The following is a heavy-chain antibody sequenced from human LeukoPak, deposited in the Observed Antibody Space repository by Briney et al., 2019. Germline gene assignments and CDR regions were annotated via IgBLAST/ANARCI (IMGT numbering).Heavy chain of an antibody. CDR3: ARRDYYGSGSPDY. J-gene: IGHJ4*02. CDR2: INWNGGST. Sequence: GGSLRLSCAASGFTFDDYDMSWVRHAPGKGLEWVSGINWNGGSTVYADSVKGRFTISRDNAKNSLYLQMNSLRAEDTALYYCARRDYYGSGSPDYWGQGTLVTVSS. D-gene: IGHD3-10*01. V-gene: IGHV3-20*04. CDR1: GFTFDDYD.